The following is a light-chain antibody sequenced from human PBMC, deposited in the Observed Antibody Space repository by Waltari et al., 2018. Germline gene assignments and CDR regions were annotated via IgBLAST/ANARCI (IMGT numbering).Light chain of an antibody. V-gene: IGLV2-23*02. CDR2: EVT. J-gene: IGLJ2*01. CDR3: CSFASRIGV. CDR1: SSDVGSYNF. Sequence: QSALTQPASVSGSPGQSITISCTGTSSDVGSYNFVSWYQQHPGKAPKLIISEVTKRPSGFSTRFSGSKSRNTASLIIAGLQADDDDDYYCCSFASRIGVFGGRTKVPVL.